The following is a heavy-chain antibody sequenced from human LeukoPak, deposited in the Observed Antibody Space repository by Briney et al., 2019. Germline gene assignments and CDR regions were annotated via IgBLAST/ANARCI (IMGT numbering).Heavy chain of an antibody. CDR3: ARAPNDSPYYFDY. CDR1: GGSISSGGYY. J-gene: IGHJ4*02. D-gene: IGHD3-3*01. CDR2: IYYSGST. Sequence: TLSLTCTVSGGSISSGGYYWSWIRQHPGKGLEWIGYIYYSGSTYYNPSLKSRVTISVDTSKNQFSLKLSSVTAADTAVYYCARAPNDSPYYFDYWGQGTLVTVPS. V-gene: IGHV4-31*03.